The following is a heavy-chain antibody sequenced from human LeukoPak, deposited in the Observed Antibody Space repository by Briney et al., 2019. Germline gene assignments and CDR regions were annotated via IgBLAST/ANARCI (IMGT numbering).Heavy chain of an antibody. CDR1: GYTFTSYA. CDR2: INAGNGNT. D-gene: IGHD3-10*01. V-gene: IGHV1-3*01. J-gene: IGHJ3*02. CDR3: ARGPPYYYGSGWGYDAFDI. Sequence: ASVTVSFTASGYTFTSYAMHWVRQAPGQRLEWMGWINAGNGNTKYSQKFQGRVTITRDTSASTAYMELSSLRSEDTAVYYCARGPPYYYGSGWGYDAFDIWGQGTMVTVSS.